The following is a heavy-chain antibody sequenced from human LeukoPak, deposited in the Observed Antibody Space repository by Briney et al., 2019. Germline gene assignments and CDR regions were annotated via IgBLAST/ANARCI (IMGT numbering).Heavy chain of an antibody. D-gene: IGHD2-2*01. CDR3: ARTDIVVVPAGHWYFDL. J-gene: IGHJ2*01. Sequence: PSETLSLTCTVSGGSVSSSSYYWGWIRQPPGKGLEWIGSVYHSGNSYNNPSLKSRVTMSVDTSKNQFSLKLRSVTVADTAVYYCARTDIVVVPAGHWYFDLWGLGTLVTVSS. CDR2: VYHSGNS. V-gene: IGHV4-39*01. CDR1: GGSVSSSSYY.